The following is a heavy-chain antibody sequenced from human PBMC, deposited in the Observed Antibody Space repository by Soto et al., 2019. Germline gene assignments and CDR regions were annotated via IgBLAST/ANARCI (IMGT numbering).Heavy chain of an antibody. J-gene: IGHJ6*03. V-gene: IGHV4-59*08. CDR1: GGSISSYY. D-gene: IGHD5-12*01. CDR2: IYYSGST. CDR3: ARRENTVATMGYYYYYMDV. Sequence: QVQLQESGPGLVKPSETLSLTCTVSGGSISSYYWSWIRQPPGKGLEWIGYIYYSGSTNYTPSLKRQVTMTVDTSKNQFSLKLSSVTAADTAVYYCARRENTVATMGYYYYYMDVWGKGTTVTVSS.